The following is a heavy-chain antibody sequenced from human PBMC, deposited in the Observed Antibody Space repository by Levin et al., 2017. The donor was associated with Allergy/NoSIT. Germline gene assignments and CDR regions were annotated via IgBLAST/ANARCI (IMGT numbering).Heavy chain of an antibody. CDR1: GFSLYNREMG. V-gene: IGHV2-26*01. D-gene: IGHD6-19*01. J-gene: IGHJ5*02. Sequence: NVSGPTLVKPTETLTLTCTVSGFSLYNREMGVSWIRQPPGKALEWLAQIFSNDVKSYSTSLKSRLTISKDTSKSQVVLTMTNIDPVDTGTYYCARIGVSPIGESGTWFDPWGQGTLVTVSS. CDR3: ARIGVSPIGESGTWFDP. CDR2: IFSNDVK.